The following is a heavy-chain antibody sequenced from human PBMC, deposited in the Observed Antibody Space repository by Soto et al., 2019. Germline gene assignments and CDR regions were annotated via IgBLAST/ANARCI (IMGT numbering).Heavy chain of an antibody. CDR1: GDSISSNSHY. Sequence: SETLSLTCTVSGDSISSNSHYWGWIRQPPGKGLESIANIYYTGGTFYTPSLKSRVTMSVDTSKNQFSLKLTSVTAADTAVYFCARDRGATIFDFWGRGTLVTVSS. D-gene: IGHD5-12*01. CDR2: IYYTGGT. CDR3: ARDRGATIFDF. J-gene: IGHJ4*02. V-gene: IGHV4-39*07.